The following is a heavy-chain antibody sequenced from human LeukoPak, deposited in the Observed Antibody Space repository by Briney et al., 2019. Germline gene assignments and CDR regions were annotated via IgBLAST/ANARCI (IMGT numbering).Heavy chain of an antibody. V-gene: IGHV4-61*02. CDR1: GGSISSGSYY. CDR3: ARDRHDFWSGYYYYYMDV. J-gene: IGHJ6*03. CDR2: IYTSGST. Sequence: PSETLSLTCTVSGGSISSGSYYWRWLRQPAGTGREWIGRIYTSGSTNYNPSLKSRVTISVDTSKNQFSLKLSSVTAADTAVYYCARDRHDFWSGYYYYYMDVWGKGTTVTVSS. D-gene: IGHD3-3*01.